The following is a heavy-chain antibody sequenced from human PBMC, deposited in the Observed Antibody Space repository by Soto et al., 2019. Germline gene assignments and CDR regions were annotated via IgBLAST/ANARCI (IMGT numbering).Heavy chain of an antibody. CDR3: ARGPYSGSYYY. CDR1: GGSINSGSYN. J-gene: IGHJ4*02. CDR2: FYYSGST. Sequence: QLQLQESGPGLVKPSETLSLTCTVSGGSINSGSYNWGWVRQPPGKGLEWRGSFYYSGSTHYNPALESRVTLSVDTSKNQFSLQLSSVTAADTAVYYCARGPYSGSYYYWGQGTLVTVSS. V-gene: IGHV4-39*02. D-gene: IGHD1-26*01.